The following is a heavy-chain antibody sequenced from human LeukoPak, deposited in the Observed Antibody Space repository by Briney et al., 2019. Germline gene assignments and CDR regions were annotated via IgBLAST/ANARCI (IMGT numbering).Heavy chain of an antibody. CDR2: INHSGST. J-gene: IGHJ1*01. CDR1: GGSFSGYY. V-gene: IGHV4-34*01. Sequence: PSETLSLTCAVYGGSFSGYYWSWIRQPPGKGLEWIGEINHSGSTNYNPPLKSRVTISVDTSKNQFSLKLSSVTAADTAVYYCARGRLVAVVVAATRRAEYFQHWGQGTLVTVSS. CDR3: ARGRLVAVVVAATRRAEYFQH. D-gene: IGHD2-15*01.